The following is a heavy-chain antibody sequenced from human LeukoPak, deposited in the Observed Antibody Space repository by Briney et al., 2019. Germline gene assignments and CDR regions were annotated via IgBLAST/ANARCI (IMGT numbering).Heavy chain of an antibody. J-gene: IGHJ3*02. D-gene: IGHD2-2*01. Sequence: ASVKVSCTTSGYTFTIYGISWVRQAPGQGLEWMGGIIPLFGTADYIQKFQGRVTITADESTNTAYMELSSLRSEDTAVYYCARGTKEDCSSSSCDWGDAFAIWGRGTMVTVSS. CDR2: IIPLFGTA. CDR1: GYTFTIYG. CDR3: ARGTKEDCSSSSCDWGDAFAI. V-gene: IGHV1-69*13.